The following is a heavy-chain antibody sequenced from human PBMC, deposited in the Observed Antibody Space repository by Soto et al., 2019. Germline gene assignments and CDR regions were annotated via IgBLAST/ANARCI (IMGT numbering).Heavy chain of an antibody. CDR2: IYYSGSS. V-gene: IGHV4-61*01. Sequence: QVQLQESGPGLVKPSETLSLTCTVSGDSVSSGSYYWSWIRQPPGKGLEWIGYIYYSGSSSYNPSLKSRLTKSVDTPKTRFPRKLGFVTAAGRAGFYGAGDRGTGGKTTCFDPWGQGTLVTVSS. CDR3: AGDRGTGGKTTCFDP. D-gene: IGHD1-1*01. CDR1: GDSVSSGSYY. J-gene: IGHJ5*02.